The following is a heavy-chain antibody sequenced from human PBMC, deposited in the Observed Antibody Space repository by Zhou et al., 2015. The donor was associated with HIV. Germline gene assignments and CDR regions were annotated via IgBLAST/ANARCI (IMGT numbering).Heavy chain of an antibody. CDR3: ANVVVVAATEPSGGAFDI. J-gene: IGHJ3*02. V-gene: IGHV1-69*01. D-gene: IGHD2-15*01. CDR2: IIPIFGTA. Sequence: QVQLVQSGAEVKKPGSSVKVSCKASGGTFSSYAISWVRQAPGQGLEWMGGIIPIFGTANYAQKFQGRVTITADESTSTAYMELSSLRSEDTAVYYCANVVVVAATEPSGGAFDIWGQGTMVTVSS. CDR1: GGTFSSYA.